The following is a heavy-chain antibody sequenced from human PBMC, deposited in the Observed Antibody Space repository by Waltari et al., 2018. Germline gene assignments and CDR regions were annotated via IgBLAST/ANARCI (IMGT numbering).Heavy chain of an antibody. CDR3: AIQWGRGSGSYFGY. CDR2: IYPAVSDP. D-gene: IGHD1-26*01. J-gene: IGHJ4*02. Sequence: EVQLVQSGAEVKKPGESLRISCRGSGYRVTKYWSGGMGEMPGTGLEWMGVIYPAVSDPTSRPSCHCQVTISADKSISTAYLHWSSLKASDTAMYYCAIQWGRGSGSYFGYWAQGTLVTVSS. CDR1: GYRVTKYW. V-gene: IGHV5-51*01.